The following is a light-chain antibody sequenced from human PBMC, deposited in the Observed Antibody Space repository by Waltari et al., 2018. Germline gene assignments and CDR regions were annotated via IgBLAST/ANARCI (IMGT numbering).Light chain of an antibody. J-gene: IGKJ1*01. CDR2: VAS. Sequence: EIVLMQSPGTLSLSPGERATLSCRASQSVSSSHLAWYQQKPGQAPRVLIHVASNRATGIPDSVRGRWSGADITLTISRLEPDYFAVYYCQQYGSSPWTFGQGTKVEIK. V-gene: IGKV3-20*01. CDR1: QSVSSSH. CDR3: QQYGSSPWT.